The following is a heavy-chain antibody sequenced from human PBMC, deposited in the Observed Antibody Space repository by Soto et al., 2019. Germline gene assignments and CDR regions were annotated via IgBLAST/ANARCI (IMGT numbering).Heavy chain of an antibody. J-gene: IGHJ4*02. V-gene: IGHV3-74*01. Sequence: EVQLVESGGGLVQPGGSLRLSCAASGFTFSSYWMHWVRQAPGKGLVWVAHIDTDGSSTSYADSVKGRFTISRDNAKNTLYLQMNSVRAEDMAVYYCVRDDFCVGMDYWGLGTVVTVSS. CDR2: IDTDGSST. CDR3: VRDDFCVGMDY. D-gene: IGHD3-3*01. CDR1: GFTFSSYW.